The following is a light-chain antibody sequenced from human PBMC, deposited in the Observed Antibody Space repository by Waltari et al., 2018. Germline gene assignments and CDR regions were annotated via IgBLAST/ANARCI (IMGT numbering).Light chain of an antibody. J-gene: IGLJ2*01. CDR2: EDT. V-gene: IGLV2-23*01. CDR1: SNVGSYTF. Sequence: QSALTQPASVSGSPGQSITISCTGSSNVGSYTFVSWYQHHPGKAPKVIICEDTERPSGVSSRFSASKAGETASLTISGLQAEEEADYYCCSYSRTSVIFGGGTKVTVL. CDR3: CSYSRTSVI.